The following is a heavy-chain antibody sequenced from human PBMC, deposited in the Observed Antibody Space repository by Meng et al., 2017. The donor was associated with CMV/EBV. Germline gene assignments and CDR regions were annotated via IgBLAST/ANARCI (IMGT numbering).Heavy chain of an antibody. D-gene: IGHD3-10*01. CDR2: ISAYNGNT. J-gene: IGHJ4*02. CDR1: GYTVTSYG. V-gene: IGHV1-18*01. CDR3: ARSPPGAILYYFDY. Sequence: SGYTVTSYGISWVRQATGQGREGMGWISAYNGNTNYAKKLKGRVTMTTDTSTSTAYMELRSLRSDDTAVYYCARSPPGAILYYFDYWGQGTLVTVSS.